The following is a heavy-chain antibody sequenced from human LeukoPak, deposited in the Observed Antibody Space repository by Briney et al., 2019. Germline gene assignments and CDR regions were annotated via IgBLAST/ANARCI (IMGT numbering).Heavy chain of an antibody. CDR3: AKGSSWYIFDYYYMDV. Sequence: AGGSLRLSCAASGFTFDDYAMHWVRQAPGKGLEWVSGISWNSGSIGYADSVKGRFTISRDNAKNSLYLQMNSLRAGDMALYYCAKGSSWYIFDYYYMDVWGKGTTVTVSS. CDR1: GFTFDDYA. CDR2: ISWNSGSI. V-gene: IGHV3-9*03. J-gene: IGHJ6*03. D-gene: IGHD6-13*01.